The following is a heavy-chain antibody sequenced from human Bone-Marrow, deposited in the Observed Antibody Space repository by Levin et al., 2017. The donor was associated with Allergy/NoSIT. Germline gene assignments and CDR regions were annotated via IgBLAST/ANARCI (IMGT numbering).Heavy chain of an antibody. CDR2: IIPIFGTA. CDR1: GGTFSSYA. CDR3: ARVLGGSYSDWFDP. V-gene: IGHV1-69*06. D-gene: IGHD1-26*01. J-gene: IGHJ5*02. Sequence: ASVKVSCKASGGTFSSYAISWVRQAPGQGLEWMGGIIPIFGTANYAQKFQGRVTITADKSTSTAYMELSSLRSEDTAVYYCARVLGGSYSDWFDPWGQGTLVTVSS.